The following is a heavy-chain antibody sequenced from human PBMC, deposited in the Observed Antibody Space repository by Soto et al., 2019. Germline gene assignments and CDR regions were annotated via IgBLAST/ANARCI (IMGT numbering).Heavy chain of an antibody. CDR2: ITPIFGTA. V-gene: IGHV1-69*13. J-gene: IGHJ6*02. CDR3: AREAPKLTPVPAAISTWVYYGMDV. CDR1: GGTFSSYA. D-gene: IGHD2-2*02. Sequence: SVKVSCKASGGTFSSYAISWVRQAPGQGLEWMGGITPIFGTANYAQKFQGRVTITADESTSTAYMELSSLRSEDTAVYYCAREAPKLTPVPAAISTWVYYGMDVWGQGTTVTVSS.